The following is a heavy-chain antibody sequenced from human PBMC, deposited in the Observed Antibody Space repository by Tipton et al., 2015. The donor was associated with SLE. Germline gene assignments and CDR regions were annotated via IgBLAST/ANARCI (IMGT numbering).Heavy chain of an antibody. V-gene: IGHV4-59*01. Sequence: TLSLTCTVSGVSISPNYWSWIRQPPGKGLEWIGYIYYSGSTNYNPSLKSRATISLDTSKKQFSLKLSSVTAADTAVYYCARGLRGWSYYYYYMDVWGKGTTVTVSS. CDR1: GVSISPNY. CDR3: ARGLRGWSYYYYYMDV. CDR2: IYYSGST. D-gene: IGHD3-10*01. J-gene: IGHJ6*03.